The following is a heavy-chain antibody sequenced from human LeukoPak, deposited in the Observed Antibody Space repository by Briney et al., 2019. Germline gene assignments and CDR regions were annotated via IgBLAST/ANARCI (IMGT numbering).Heavy chain of an antibody. CDR1: GGSVSSGSYY. D-gene: IGHD3-3*01. CDR3: ARVTRFAFDI. CDR2: MYYSGST. Sequence: SETLSLTCTVSGGSVSSGSYYWSWIRQPPGKGLEWIGYMYYSGSTNYNPSLKSPVTISVDTSKNQFSLKLSSVTAADTAVYYCARVTRFAFDIWGQGTMVTVSS. J-gene: IGHJ3*02. V-gene: IGHV4-61*01.